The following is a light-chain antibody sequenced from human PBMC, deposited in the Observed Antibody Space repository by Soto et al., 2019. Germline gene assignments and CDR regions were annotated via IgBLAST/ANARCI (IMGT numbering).Light chain of an antibody. CDR3: ETWGTGPVL. Sequence: QPVLTQSPSASASLGASVKLTCTLSSGYSSYAIAWHQQQPEKGPRYLMKVNSDGSHSKGDGIPDRFSGSSSGAERYLTISSLQSGDEADYYCETWGTGPVLFGGGTKVTVL. CDR2: VNSDGSH. CDR1: SGYSSYA. V-gene: IGLV4-69*01. J-gene: IGLJ2*01.